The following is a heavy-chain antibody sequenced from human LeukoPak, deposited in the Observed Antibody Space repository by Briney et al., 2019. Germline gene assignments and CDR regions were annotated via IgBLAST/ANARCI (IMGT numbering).Heavy chain of an antibody. CDR3: AKDIGRIDYGDHRGVFDY. J-gene: IGHJ4*02. CDR2: ISWDGGST. Sequence: PGGSLRLSCAASGFTFSSYWMSWVRQAPGKGLEWVSIISWDGGSTDYVDSVKGRFTISRDNSKNSLYLQMNSLTGEDTALYYCAKDIGRIDYGDHRGVFDYWGQGTLVTVSS. D-gene: IGHD4-17*01. V-gene: IGHV3-43D*04. CDR1: GFTFSSYW.